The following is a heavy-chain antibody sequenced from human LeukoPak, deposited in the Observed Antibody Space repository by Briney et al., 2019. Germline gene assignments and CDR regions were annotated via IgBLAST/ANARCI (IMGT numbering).Heavy chain of an antibody. Sequence: SETLSLTCAVYGGSFSGYYWSWIRQPPGKGLEWIGEINHSGSTNYNPSLKSRVTISVDTSKNQFSLKLSSVTAADTAVYYCARGGELNFDYWGQGTLVTVSS. CDR3: ARGGELNFDY. CDR1: GGSFSGYY. CDR2: INHSGST. D-gene: IGHD1-26*01. J-gene: IGHJ4*02. V-gene: IGHV4-34*01.